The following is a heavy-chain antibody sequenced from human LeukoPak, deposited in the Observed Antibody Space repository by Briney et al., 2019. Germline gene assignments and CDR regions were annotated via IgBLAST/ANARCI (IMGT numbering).Heavy chain of an antibody. CDR3: ACRITMIVGAFDI. D-gene: IGHD3-22*01. CDR1: GFTFSSYS. CDR2: ISSSSSYI. Sequence: GGSLRLSCAASGFTFSSYSMNWVRQAPGKGLEWVSSISSSSSYIYYADSVKGRFTISRDNAKNSLYLQMNSLRAEDTAVYYCACRITMIVGAFDIWGQGTMVTVSS. J-gene: IGHJ3*02. V-gene: IGHV3-21*01.